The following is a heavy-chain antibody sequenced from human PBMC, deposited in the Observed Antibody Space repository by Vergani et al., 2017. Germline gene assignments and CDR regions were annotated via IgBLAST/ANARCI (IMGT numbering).Heavy chain of an antibody. CDR2: ISGSGGST. D-gene: IGHD6-19*01. CDR1: GFNFSSYA. Sequence: EVQLLESGGGLVQPGGSLRLSCAASGFNFSSYAMSWVRRAPGKGLEWVSAISGSGGSTYYADSVKGRFTISRDNSKNTLYLQMNSLRAEETAVYYCANRRAVAGTRYFQHWGQGTLVTVSS. CDR3: ANRRAVAGTRYFQH. V-gene: IGHV3-23*01. J-gene: IGHJ1*01.